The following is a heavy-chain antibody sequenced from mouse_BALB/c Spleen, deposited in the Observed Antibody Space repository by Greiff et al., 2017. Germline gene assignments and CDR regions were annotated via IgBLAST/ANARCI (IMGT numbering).Heavy chain of an antibody. CDR1: GFNIKDTY. Sequence: EVKLMESGAELVKPGASVKLSCTASGFNIKDTYMHWVKQRPEQGLEWIGRIDPANGNTKYDPKFQGKATITADTSSNTAYLQLSSLTSEDTAVYYCAREGDYYGSRYFDVWGAGTTVTVSS. V-gene: IGHV14-3*02. D-gene: IGHD1-1*01. CDR3: AREGDYYGSRYFDV. CDR2: IDPANGNT. J-gene: IGHJ1*01.